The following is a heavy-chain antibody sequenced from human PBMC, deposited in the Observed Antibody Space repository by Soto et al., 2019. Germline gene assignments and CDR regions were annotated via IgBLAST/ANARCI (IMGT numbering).Heavy chain of an antibody. CDR1: GFTFSSYG. V-gene: IGHV3-33*01. CDR2: IWYDGSNK. D-gene: IGHD1-7*01. CDR3: ARALLGITGTTPLDY. Sequence: GGSLRLSCAASGFTFSSYGMHWVRQAPGKGLEWVAVIWYDGSNKYYADSVKGRFTISRDNSKNTLYLQMNSLRAEDTAVYYCARALLGITGTTPLDYWGQGTLVTVSS. J-gene: IGHJ4*02.